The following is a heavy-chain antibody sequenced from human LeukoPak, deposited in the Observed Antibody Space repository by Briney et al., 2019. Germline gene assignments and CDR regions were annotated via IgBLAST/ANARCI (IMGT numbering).Heavy chain of an antibody. V-gene: IGHV3-7*04. Sequence: GGSLRLSCAASGFTFNNYWMTWVRQAPGKGLEWVANIKQDGSETFYVDSVKGRFTISRDNAKNTLYLQMNSLRAEDTAVYYCARVLHKRNYDSSTYYGYWGQGTLVTVSS. CDR1: GFTFNNYW. J-gene: IGHJ4*02. D-gene: IGHD3-22*01. CDR2: IKQDGSET. CDR3: ARVLHKRNYDSSTYYGY.